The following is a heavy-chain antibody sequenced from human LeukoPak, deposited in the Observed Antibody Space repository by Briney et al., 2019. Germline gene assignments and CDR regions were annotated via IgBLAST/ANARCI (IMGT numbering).Heavy chain of an antibody. J-gene: IGHJ4*02. Sequence: NASETLSLTCAVYGGSFSGYYWSWIRQPPGKGLEWIGEINHSGSTNYNPSLKSRVTISVDTSKNQFSLKLSSVTAADTAVYYCARGARDSSGYYYVAQRAYAATHARETEFDYWGQGTLVTVSS. CDR1: GGSFSGYY. CDR3: ARGARDSSGYYYVAQRAYAATHARETEFDY. D-gene: IGHD3-22*01. V-gene: IGHV4-34*01. CDR2: INHSGST.